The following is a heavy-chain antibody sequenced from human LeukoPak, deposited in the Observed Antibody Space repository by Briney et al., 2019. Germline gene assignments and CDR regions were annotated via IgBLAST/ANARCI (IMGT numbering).Heavy chain of an antibody. J-gene: IGHJ4*02. CDR2: ISSSSSYI. D-gene: IGHD3-22*01. CDR3: ARGPYYYDSSGYYYFDY. CDR1: GFTFSSYS. V-gene: IGHV3-21*01. Sequence: GGSLRLSCAASGFTFSSYSMNGVRQAPGKGLEWVSSISSSSSYIYYADSVKGRFTISRDNAKNSLYLQMNSLRAEDTAVYYCARGPYYYDSSGYYYFDYWGQGTLVTVSS.